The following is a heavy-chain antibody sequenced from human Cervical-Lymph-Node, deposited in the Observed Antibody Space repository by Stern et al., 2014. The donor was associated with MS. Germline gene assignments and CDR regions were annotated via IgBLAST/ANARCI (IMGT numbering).Heavy chain of an antibody. CDR1: GFTVSRDY. CDR2: ITNVGST. V-gene: IGHV3-53*01. D-gene: IGHD1-1*01. Sequence: VQLVQSGGGVIQPGGSLRLSCTASGFTVSRDYMTWVRQAPGQGLEWVSLITNVGSTFYTDSVKVPFTISRGDSKNTVYLHMTSLRAEDTAMYYCARDTSSPERSDWWGQGTLVTVSS. CDR3: ARDTSSPERSDW. J-gene: IGHJ4*02.